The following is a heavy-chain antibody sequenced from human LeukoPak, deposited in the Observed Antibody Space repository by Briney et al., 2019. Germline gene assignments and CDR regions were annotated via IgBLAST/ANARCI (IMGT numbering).Heavy chain of an antibody. D-gene: IGHD3-22*01. J-gene: IGHJ4*02. Sequence: GGSLRLSCAASGFTVSSNYMSWVRQAPGKGLEWVSSISSSSSYIYYADSVKGRFTISRDNAKNSLYLQMNSLRAEDTAVYYCARGEYYYDSSGYPDHFDYWGQGTLVTVSS. CDR2: ISSSSSYI. CDR1: GFTVSSNY. CDR3: ARGEYYYDSSGYPDHFDY. V-gene: IGHV3-21*01.